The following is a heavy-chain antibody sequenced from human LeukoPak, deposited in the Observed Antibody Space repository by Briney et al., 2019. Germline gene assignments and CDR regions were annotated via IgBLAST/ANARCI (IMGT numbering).Heavy chain of an antibody. CDR2: IYYSGST. CDR1: GGSISSSSYY. D-gene: IGHD3-10*01. V-gene: IGHV4-39*07. CDR3: ARGRRGSDYFDY. J-gene: IGHJ4*02. Sequence: PSETLFLTCTVSGGSISSSSYYWGWIRQPPGKGLEWIGSIYYSGSTYYNPSLKSRVTISVDTSKNQFSLKLSSVTAADTAVYYCARGRRGSDYFDYWGQGTLVTVSS.